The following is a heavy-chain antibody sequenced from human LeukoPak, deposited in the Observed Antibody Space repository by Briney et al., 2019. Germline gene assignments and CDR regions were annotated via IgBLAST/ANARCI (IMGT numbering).Heavy chain of an antibody. Sequence: SETLSLTCTVSGGSISRHDWNWIRKPAGKGLEWVGLIYTSGSTNYNPSPKRRVTMSVDAYKNQVSLKVSSVTAADTAMYYCARTFCSTDYWGQGTLVTVSS. J-gene: IGHJ4*02. V-gene: IGHV4-4*07. CDR3: ARTFCSTDY. D-gene: IGHD2-15*01. CDR2: IYTSGST. CDR1: GGSISRHD.